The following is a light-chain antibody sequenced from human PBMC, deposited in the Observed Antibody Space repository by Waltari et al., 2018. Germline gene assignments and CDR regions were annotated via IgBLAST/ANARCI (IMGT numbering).Light chain of an antibody. J-gene: IGLJ2*01. CDR2: VKSDGSH. Sequence: QLVLTQSPSASASLGASVKLTCTLSSGHSTYAIAWPQQQPEKGPRYLMKVKSDGSHTKGDGIPDRFSGSSSGAERYLTISRLQSEDEADYYCQTWGTGTVVFGGGTKLTVL. CDR3: QTWGTGTVV. CDR1: SGHSTYA. V-gene: IGLV4-69*01.